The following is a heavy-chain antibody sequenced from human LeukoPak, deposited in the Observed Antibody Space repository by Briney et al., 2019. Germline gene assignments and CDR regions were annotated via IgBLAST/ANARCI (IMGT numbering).Heavy chain of an antibody. CDR3: ARYYYDSSGYYYKDY. CDR2: ISSSGCTI. D-gene: IGHD3-22*01. V-gene: IGHV3-11*04. Sequence: PGGSLRLSCAASGFTFSDYYMSWIRQAPGKGLEWVSYISSSGCTIYYADSVKGRFTISRDNAKNSLYLQMNSLRAEDTAMYYCARYYYDSSGYYYKDYWGQGTLVTVSS. CDR1: GFTFSDYY. J-gene: IGHJ4*02.